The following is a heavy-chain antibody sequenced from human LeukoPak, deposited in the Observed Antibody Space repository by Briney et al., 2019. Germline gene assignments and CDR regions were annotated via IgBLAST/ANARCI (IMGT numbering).Heavy chain of an antibody. CDR1: GGSFSGYY. CDR2: INHSGST. CDR3: ARVASRYSGSRGYFDY. Sequence: PSETLPLTCAVYGGSFSGYYWSWIRQPPGKGLEWIGEINHSGSTNYNPSLKSRVTISVDTSKNQFSLKLSSVTAADTAVYYCARVASRYSGSRGYFDYWGQGTLVTVSS. J-gene: IGHJ4*02. V-gene: IGHV4-34*01. D-gene: IGHD6-13*01.